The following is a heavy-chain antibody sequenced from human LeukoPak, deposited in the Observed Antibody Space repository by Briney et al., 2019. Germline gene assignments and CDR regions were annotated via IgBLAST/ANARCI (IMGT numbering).Heavy chain of an antibody. V-gene: IGHV4-38-2*02. CDR3: ARDSTPYGSMDV. CDR1: GYSISSGYY. J-gene: IGHJ6*03. CDR2: IYHSGST. D-gene: IGHD3-10*01. Sequence: SETLSLTCTVSGYSISSGYYWGWIRQPPGKGLEWIGSIYHSGSTYYNPSLKSRVTMSVDTSKNQFSLKLSSVTAADTAVYYCARDSTPYGSMDVWGKGTTVTISS.